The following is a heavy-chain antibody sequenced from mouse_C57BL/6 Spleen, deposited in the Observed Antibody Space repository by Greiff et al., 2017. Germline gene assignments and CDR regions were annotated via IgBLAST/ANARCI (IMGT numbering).Heavy chain of an antibody. Sequence: VQLQQSGAELVRPGTSVKVSCKASGYAFTNYLIEWVKQRPGQGLEWIGVINPGSGGTNYNEKFKGKETLTADKSSSTAYMQLSSLTSEDSAVYFCARSITTVVADYWGQGTTLTVSS. CDR3: ARSITTVVADY. CDR2: INPGSGGT. D-gene: IGHD1-1*01. V-gene: IGHV1-54*01. J-gene: IGHJ2*01. CDR1: GYAFTNYL.